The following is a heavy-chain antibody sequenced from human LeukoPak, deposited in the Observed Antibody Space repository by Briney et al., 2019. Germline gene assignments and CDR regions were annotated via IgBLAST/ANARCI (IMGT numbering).Heavy chain of an antibody. CDR3: ARGTLAYYFDY. CDR2: IYYSGST. V-gene: IGHV4-59*01. CDR1: GGSISTYY. D-gene: IGHD3-3*02. Sequence: SETLSLTCTVSGGSISTYYWSWIRQSPGKGLEWIGYIYYSGSTNYNPSLKSRVTISVDKSRNQFSLKLSTVTAADMAVYYCARGTLAYYFDYWGQGNLVTVSS. J-gene: IGHJ4*02.